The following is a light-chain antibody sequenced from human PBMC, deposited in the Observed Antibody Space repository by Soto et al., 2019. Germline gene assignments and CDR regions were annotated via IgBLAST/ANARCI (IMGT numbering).Light chain of an antibody. Sequence: IVLTPSPATLSFSAGEGSIIYVRSSQSVSTFLAWFQQKPGQPPRLLIYNASNRTTGIPARFSGSGSGTDFTLTISSLEPEDFAVYYCQQRGDWPPITFGQGTRLETK. V-gene: IGKV3-11*01. CDR3: QQRGDWPPIT. J-gene: IGKJ5*01. CDR2: NAS. CDR1: QSVSTF.